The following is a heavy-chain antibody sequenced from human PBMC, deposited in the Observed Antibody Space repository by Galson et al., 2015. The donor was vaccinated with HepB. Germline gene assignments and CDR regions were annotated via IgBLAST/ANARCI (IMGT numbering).Heavy chain of an antibody. Sequence: SLRLSCAASGFSFSIYFMNWVRQAPGKGLEWVSGMIGSGAGTYYADSVRGRFTISRDNSKNTLYLQMNSLRAEDTVVYYCARYAFANNCSARRFGYWGQGALVTVSS. CDR2: MIGSGAGT. J-gene: IGHJ4*02. CDR1: GFSFSIYF. V-gene: IGHV3-23*01. D-gene: IGHD1-1*01. CDR3: ARYAFANNCSARRFGY.